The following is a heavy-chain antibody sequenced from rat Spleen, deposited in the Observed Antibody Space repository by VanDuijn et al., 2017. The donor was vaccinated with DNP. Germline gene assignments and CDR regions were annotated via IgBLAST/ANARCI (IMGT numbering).Heavy chain of an antibody. J-gene: IGHJ2*01. D-gene: IGHD1-12*01. V-gene: IGHV5S10*01. CDR3: TTLNYYASLSGYFDH. Sequence: EVQLVESGGGLVQPGRSLKLSCAASGFTFSDYNMAWVRQAPKKGLEWVATISTSGSKIYYPDSVKGRFTISRDNAKSSLFLQMDSLRSEDTATYYCTTLNYYASLSGYFDHWGQGVMVTVSS. CDR1: GFTFSDYN. CDR2: ISTSGSKI.